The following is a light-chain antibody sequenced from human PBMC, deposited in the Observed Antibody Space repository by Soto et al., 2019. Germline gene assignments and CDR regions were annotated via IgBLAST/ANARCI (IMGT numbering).Light chain of an antibody. V-gene: IGLV2-8*01. CDR3: SSNAASNNLV. J-gene: IGLJ2*01. CDR1: SSDVGDYNY. CDR2: EVS. Sequence: QSALTQPPSASGTPGQSVTIPCTGTSSDVGDYNYVSWYQQNPGKAPKLMIYEVSRRPSGVPDRFSGSKSGNTASLTVSGLQAEDEADYYCSSNAASNNLVFGGGTKLTV.